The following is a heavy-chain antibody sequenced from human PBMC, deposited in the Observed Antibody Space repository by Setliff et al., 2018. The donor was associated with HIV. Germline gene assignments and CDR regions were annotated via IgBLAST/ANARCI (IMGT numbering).Heavy chain of an antibody. CDR1: GGSFSGYY. J-gene: IGHJ6*02. D-gene: IGHD3-10*01. CDR2: INDNGST. V-gene: IGHV4-34*01. Sequence: SQTLSLTCAVYGGSFSGYYWSWIRQPPGKGLEWIGEINDNGSTNYNPSLKSRVTISVDTSKNQFSLKLSSVTAADTAVYYCARVRGRYYYHYAMDVWGQGTTVTVSS. CDR3: ARVRGRYYYHYAMDV.